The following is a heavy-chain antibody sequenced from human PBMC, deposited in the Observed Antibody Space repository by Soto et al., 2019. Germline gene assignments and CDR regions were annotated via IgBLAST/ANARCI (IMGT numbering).Heavy chain of an antibody. CDR3: ARDLAPRGAFDI. J-gene: IGHJ3*02. CDR2: IYHSGST. V-gene: IGHV4-4*02. CDR1: GGSISSSNW. Sequence: SETLSLTCAVSGGSISSSNWWSWIRQPPGKGLEWIGEIYHSGSTNYNPSLKSRVTISVDKSKNQFSLKLSSVTAADTAVYYCARDLAPRGAFDIWAQGTMVTVSS. D-gene: IGHD1-26*01.